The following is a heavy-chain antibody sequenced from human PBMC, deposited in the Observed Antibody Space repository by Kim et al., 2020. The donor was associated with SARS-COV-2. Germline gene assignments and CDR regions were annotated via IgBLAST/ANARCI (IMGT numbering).Heavy chain of an antibody. J-gene: IGHJ4*02. V-gene: IGHV3-30*18. CDR3: AQGGYSSLDY. CDR2: ISYAGSNK. Sequence: GGSLRLSCAASGFTFSSYGMHWVRQAPGKGLEWVAVISYAGSNKYYADSVKGRSTTSRDNSKTTLHLQMNSLRAEDTAVYYSAQGGYSSLDYWGQGTLV. D-gene: IGHD6-13*01. CDR1: GFTFSSYG.